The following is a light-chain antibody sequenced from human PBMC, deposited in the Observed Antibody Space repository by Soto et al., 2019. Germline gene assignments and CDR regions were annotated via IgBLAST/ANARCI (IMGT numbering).Light chain of an antibody. CDR3: QQFNNLALT. V-gene: IGKV1D-13*01. J-gene: IGKJ4*01. Sequence: AIQLIHSPSSLSAFVGGRVTITFRASQGISSALAWYQQKPGKAPKLLIYDASSLESGVPSRFSGSGSGTDFTLTISSLQPEDFATYYCQQFNNLALTFGGGTKVDI. CDR2: DAS. CDR1: QGISSA.